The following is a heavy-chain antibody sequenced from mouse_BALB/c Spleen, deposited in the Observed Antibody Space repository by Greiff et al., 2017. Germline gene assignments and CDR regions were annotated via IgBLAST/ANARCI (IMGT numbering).Heavy chain of an antibody. J-gene: IGHJ4*01. CDR1: GFNIKDYY. Sequence: EVKVVESGAELVRSGASVKLSCTASGFNIKDYYMHWVKQRPEQGLEWIGWIDPENGDTEYAPKFQGKATMTADTSSNTAYLQLSSLTSEDTAVYYCNAKYGNYDYAMDYWGQGTSVTVSS. CDR3: NAKYGNYDYAMDY. V-gene: IGHV14-4*02. D-gene: IGHD2-10*02. CDR2: IDPENGDT.